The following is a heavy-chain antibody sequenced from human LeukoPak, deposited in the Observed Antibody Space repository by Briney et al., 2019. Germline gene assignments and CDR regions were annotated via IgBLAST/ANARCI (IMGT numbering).Heavy chain of an antibody. CDR1: GYTFTGYY. J-gene: IGHJ4*02. D-gene: IGHD6-19*01. CDR2: INPNSGGT. V-gene: IGHV1-2*02. Sequence: GASVKVSCKASGYTFTGYYMHWVRQAPGQGLEWMGWINPNSGGTNYAQKFQGRVTMTTDTSTSTAYMELRSLRSDDTAVYYCARVGHFSVAGITLSYFDYWGQGTLVTVSS. CDR3: ARVGHFSVAGITLSYFDY.